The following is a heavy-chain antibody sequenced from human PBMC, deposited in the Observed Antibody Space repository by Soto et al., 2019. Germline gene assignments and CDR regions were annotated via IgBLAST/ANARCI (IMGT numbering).Heavy chain of an antibody. CDR3: AREWGNRPVPGSNAFHI. Sequence: VQLVQSGAEVKKPGSSVKVSCKASGDTFDNYAFSWVRQAPGQGLEWIGGIVPMYDTPTYAQNFQDRVTITAVDSTRTIYMELRNLKSDDTAVYFCAREWGNRPVPGSNAFHIWGQGTLVTVSS. D-gene: IGHD6-19*01. CDR1: GDTFDNYA. J-gene: IGHJ3*02. CDR2: IVPMYDTP. V-gene: IGHV1-69*01.